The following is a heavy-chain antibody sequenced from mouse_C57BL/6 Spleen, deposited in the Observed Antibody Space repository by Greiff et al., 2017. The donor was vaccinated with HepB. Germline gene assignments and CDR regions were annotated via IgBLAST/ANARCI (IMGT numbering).Heavy chain of an antibody. V-gene: IGHV1-50*01. CDR3: AREDGGSSYVGY. J-gene: IGHJ2*01. D-gene: IGHD1-1*01. Sequence: QVQLQQPGAELVKPGASVKLSCKASGYTFTSYWMQWVKQRPGQGLEWIGEIDPSDSYTNYNQKFKGKATLTVDTSSSTAYMQLSSLTSEDSAVYYCAREDGGSSYVGYWGQGTTLTVSS. CDR1: GYTFTSYW. CDR2: IDPSDSYT.